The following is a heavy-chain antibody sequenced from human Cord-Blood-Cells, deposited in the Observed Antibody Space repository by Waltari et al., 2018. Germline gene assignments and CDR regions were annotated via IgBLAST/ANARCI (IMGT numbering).Heavy chain of an antibody. CDR1: GGSFSGYY. Sequence: QVQLQQWGAGLLKPSETLSPTCAVYGGSFSGYYWTWIRQPPGKGLEWIGEINHSGSTNYNPSLKSRVTISVDTSKNQFSLKLSSVTAADTAVYYCARGYSSSWYKAFDIWGQGTMVTVSS. D-gene: IGHD6-13*01. V-gene: IGHV4-34*01. CDR2: INHSGST. J-gene: IGHJ3*02. CDR3: ARGYSSSWYKAFDI.